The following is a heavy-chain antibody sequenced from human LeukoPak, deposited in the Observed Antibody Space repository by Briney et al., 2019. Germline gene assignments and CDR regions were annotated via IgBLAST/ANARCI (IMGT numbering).Heavy chain of an antibody. CDR3: ARIGNSGSKGAFDI. D-gene: IGHD2/OR15-2a*01. CDR1: GGSISSYY. CDR2: IYYSGST. Sequence: PSETLSLTCTVSGGSISSYYWSWIRQPPGKGLEWIGYIYYSGSTNYNPSLKSRVTISVDTSKNQFSLKLSSVTAADTAVYYCARIGNSGSKGAFDIWGQGTMVTVSS. J-gene: IGHJ3*02. V-gene: IGHV4-59*01.